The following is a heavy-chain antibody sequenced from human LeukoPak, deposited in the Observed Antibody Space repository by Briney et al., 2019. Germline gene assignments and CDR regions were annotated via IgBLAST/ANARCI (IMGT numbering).Heavy chain of an antibody. J-gene: IGHJ4*02. CDR1: GFTFSSYA. CDR3: ANGPPGARGRVDFDY. Sequence: GGSLRLPCAASGFTFSSYAMSWVRQAPGKGLEWVSAISGSGGSTYYADSVKGRFTISRDNSKNTLYLQMNSLRAEDTAVYYCANGPPGARGRVDFDYWGQGTLVTVSS. V-gene: IGHV3-23*01. D-gene: IGHD1-26*01. CDR2: ISGSGGST.